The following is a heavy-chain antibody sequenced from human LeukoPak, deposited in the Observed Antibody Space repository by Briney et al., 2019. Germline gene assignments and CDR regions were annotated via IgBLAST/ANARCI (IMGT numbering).Heavy chain of an antibody. D-gene: IGHD6-13*01. CDR1: GGSFSGYY. CDR3: ARVVSSSWDYYYYMDV. Sequence: KSSETLSLTCAVYGGSFSGYYWSWIRQPPGKGLEWIGEINHSGSTNYNPSLKSRVTISVDTSKNHFSLKLYSVTAADTAVYYCARVVSSSWDYYYYMDVWGKGTTVTISS. J-gene: IGHJ6*03. V-gene: IGHV4-34*01. CDR2: INHSGST.